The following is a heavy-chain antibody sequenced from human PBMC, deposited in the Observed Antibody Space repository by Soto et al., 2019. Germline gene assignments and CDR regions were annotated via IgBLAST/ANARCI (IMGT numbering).Heavy chain of an antibody. CDR2: ISSSSSYI. CDR1: GFTFSSYS. CDR3: ARDYSECTMPFDP. Sequence: EVQLVESGGGLVKPGGSLRLSCAASGFTFSSYSMNWVRQAPGKGLEWVSSISSSSSYIYYADSVKGRFTISRDNAKNSLYLQMNGLRAEDTAVYDCARDYSECTMPFDPWGQGTLVTVSS. J-gene: IGHJ5*02. V-gene: IGHV3-21*01. D-gene: IGHD2-2*01.